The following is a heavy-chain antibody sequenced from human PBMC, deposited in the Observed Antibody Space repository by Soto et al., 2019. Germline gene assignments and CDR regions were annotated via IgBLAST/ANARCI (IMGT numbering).Heavy chain of an antibody. CDR2: ISAYNGST. D-gene: IGHD2-15*01. V-gene: IGHV1-18*01. J-gene: IGHJ3*02. Sequence: ASVKVSCKASGYTFTSYGISWVRQAPGQGLEWMGWISAYNGSTNYAQKLQGRVTMTTDTSTSTAYMELRSLRSDDTAVYYCARVVGPDIVVVVAATSAFDIWGQGTMVTVSS. CDR1: GYTFTSYG. CDR3: ARVVGPDIVVVVAATSAFDI.